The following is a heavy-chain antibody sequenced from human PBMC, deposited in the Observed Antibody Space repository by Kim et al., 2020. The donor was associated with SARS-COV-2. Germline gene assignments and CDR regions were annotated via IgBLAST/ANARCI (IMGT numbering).Heavy chain of an antibody. D-gene: IGHD1-26*01. Sequence: YADSVKGRFTVSRDNSKNTLYLQMNRLGAEDTAVYYCARAWGRVGATMDYWGQGTLVTVSS. CDR3: ARAWGRVGATMDY. V-gene: IGHV3-33*01. J-gene: IGHJ4*02.